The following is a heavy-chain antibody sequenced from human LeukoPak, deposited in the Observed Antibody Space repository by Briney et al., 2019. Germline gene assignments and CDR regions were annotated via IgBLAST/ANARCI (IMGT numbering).Heavy chain of an antibody. Sequence: GSLRLSCAASGFTFTSYWMGWVRQPPGKGLEWIGEINHSGSTNYNPSLKSRVTISVDTSKNQFSLKLSSVTAADTAVYYCARRRRDGYNRGAQGYFDLWGRGTLVTVSS. D-gene: IGHD5-24*01. CDR2: INHSGST. CDR3: ARRRRDGYNRGAQGYFDL. J-gene: IGHJ2*01. V-gene: IGHV4-34*01. CDR1: GFTFTSYW.